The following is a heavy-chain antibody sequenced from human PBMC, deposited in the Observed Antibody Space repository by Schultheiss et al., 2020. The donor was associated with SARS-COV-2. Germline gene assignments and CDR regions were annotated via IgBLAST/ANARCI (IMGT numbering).Heavy chain of an antibody. CDR3: ASNIAAPGEGVDY. CDR2: INHSGST. V-gene: IGHV4-34*01. CDR1: GGSFSGYY. D-gene: IGHD6-6*01. J-gene: IGHJ4*02. Sequence: SETLSLTCAVYGGSFSGYYWSWIRQPPGKGLEWIGEINHSGSTNYNPSLKSRVTISVDTSKNQFSLKLSSVTAADTAVYYCASNIAAPGEGVDYWGQGTLVTVSS.